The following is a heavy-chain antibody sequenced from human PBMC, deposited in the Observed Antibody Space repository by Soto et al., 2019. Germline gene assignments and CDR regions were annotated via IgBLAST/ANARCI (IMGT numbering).Heavy chain of an antibody. D-gene: IGHD4-17*01. J-gene: IGHJ4*02. V-gene: IGHV3-48*01. Sequence: GGSLRLSCAASGFTFSSYSMNWVRQAPGKGLEWVSYISSSSSTIYYADSVKGRFTISRDNAKNSLYLQMNSLRAEDTAVYYCAREGQDYDIMGIFDYWGQGTLVTVSS. CDR3: AREGQDYDIMGIFDY. CDR1: GFTFSSYS. CDR2: ISSSSSTI.